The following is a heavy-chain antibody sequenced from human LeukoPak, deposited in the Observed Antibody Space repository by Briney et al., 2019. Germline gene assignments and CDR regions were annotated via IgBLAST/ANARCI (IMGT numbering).Heavy chain of an antibody. CDR2: ISAYNGNT. V-gene: IGHV1-18*01. CDR1: GYTFTSYG. CDR3: ARVRPAWFGELLLGGGSDY. D-gene: IGHD3-10*01. Sequence: GASVKVSCKASGYTFTSYGISWVRQAPGQGLEWMGWISAYNGNTNYAQKLQGRVTMTTDTSTSTAYMELRSLRSDDTAVYYCARVRPAWFGELLLGGGSDYWGQGTLVTVSS. J-gene: IGHJ4*02.